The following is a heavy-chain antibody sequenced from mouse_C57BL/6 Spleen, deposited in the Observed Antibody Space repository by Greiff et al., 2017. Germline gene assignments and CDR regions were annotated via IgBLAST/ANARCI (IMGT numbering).Heavy chain of an antibody. V-gene: IGHV5-9-1*02. CDR1: GFTFSSYA. Sequence: EVQVVESGEGLVKPGGSLKLSCAASGFTFSSYAMSWVRQTPGKRLEWVAYISSGGDYIYYADTVKGRFTISRDNARNTLYLHMSSLKSEDTAMSYCTRDEGAMDYWGQGTSVTVSS. J-gene: IGHJ4*01. CDR2: ISSGGDYI. CDR3: TRDEGAMDY.